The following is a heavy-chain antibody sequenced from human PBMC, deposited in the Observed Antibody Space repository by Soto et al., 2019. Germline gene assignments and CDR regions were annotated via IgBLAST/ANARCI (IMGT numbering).Heavy chain of an antibody. CDR3: AKTSSSWYYFDY. J-gene: IGHJ4*02. Sequence: GGSLRLSCAASGFTFSSYAMAWVRQAPGKGLEWVSVISGSAGSTYYADSVKGRFTISRDNSKNTLFLQMNSLRAEDTAVYYCAKTSSSWYYFDYWGQGTLVTVSS. CDR2: ISGSAGST. V-gene: IGHV3-23*01. CDR1: GFTFSSYA. D-gene: IGHD6-13*01.